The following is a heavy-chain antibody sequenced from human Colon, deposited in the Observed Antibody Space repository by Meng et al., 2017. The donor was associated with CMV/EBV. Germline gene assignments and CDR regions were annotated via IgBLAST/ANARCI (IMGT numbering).Heavy chain of an antibody. CDR1: GYTFTGYY. V-gene: IGHV1-2*06. D-gene: IGHD3-22*01. Sequence: VQLGRVGAEVKTPGASVKVSCKASGYTFTGYYMHWVRQAPGQGLEWMGRINPNSGGTNYAQKFQGRVTMTRDTSISTAYMELSRLRSDDTAVYYCATVSSGYYLYFQHWGQGTLVTVSS. CDR2: INPNSGGT. J-gene: IGHJ1*01. CDR3: ATVSSGYYLYFQH.